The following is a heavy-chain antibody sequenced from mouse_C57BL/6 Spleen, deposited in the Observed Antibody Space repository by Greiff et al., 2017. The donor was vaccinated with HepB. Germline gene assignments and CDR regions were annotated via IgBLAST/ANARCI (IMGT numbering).Heavy chain of an antibody. CDR3: ARGGDYGNSFDY. CDR1: GYTFTSYW. Sequence: QVQLQQPGAELVKPGASVKLSCKASGYTFTSYWMQWVKQRPGQGLEWIGEIDPSDSYTNYNQKFKGKATLTVDTSSSTADMQLSSLTSEDSAVYYCARGGDYGNSFDYWGQGTTLTVSS. D-gene: IGHD2-1*01. J-gene: IGHJ2*01. V-gene: IGHV1-50*01. CDR2: IDPSDSYT.